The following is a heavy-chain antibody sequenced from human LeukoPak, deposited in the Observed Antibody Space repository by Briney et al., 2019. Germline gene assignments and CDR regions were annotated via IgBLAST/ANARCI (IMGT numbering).Heavy chain of an antibody. D-gene: IGHD3-16*01. J-gene: IGHJ2*01. Sequence: PGGSLRLSCVVSEFTLEFDAMHWVRQVPGKGLEWVATLAQAGIGQVYVDSVRGRFNKDRANAKKSLSIRAPCPRVEDTAVYYCVRGMGWYFGLWGRGSLVTVSS. V-gene: IGHV3-7*01. CDR2: LAQAGIGQ. CDR3: VRGMGWYFGL. CDR1: EFTLEFDA.